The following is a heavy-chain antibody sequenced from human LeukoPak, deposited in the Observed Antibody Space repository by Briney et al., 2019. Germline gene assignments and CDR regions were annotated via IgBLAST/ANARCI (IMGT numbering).Heavy chain of an antibody. CDR2: ISSSTTYI. CDR3: ARDTGVVYHY. CDR1: GFTFSSYS. D-gene: IGHD2-8*02. V-gene: IGHV3-21*01. Sequence: GGSLRLSCAASGFTFSSYSMNWVRQAPGKGLEWVSSISSSTTYIYYADSVKGRFTISRDNAKNSLYLQMNSLRAEDTAVYYCARDTGVVYHYWGQGTLVTVSS. J-gene: IGHJ4*02.